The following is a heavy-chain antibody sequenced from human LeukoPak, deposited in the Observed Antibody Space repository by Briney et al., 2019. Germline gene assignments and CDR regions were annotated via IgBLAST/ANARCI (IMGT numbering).Heavy chain of an antibody. D-gene: IGHD6-13*01. J-gene: IGHJ4*02. CDR1: GFTLSSYW. CDR2: INSDGSST. V-gene: IGHV3-74*01. Sequence: GGSLRLSCAASGFTLSSYWMHWVRQAPGKGLVWVSRINSDGSSTAYADPVKGRFTISRDNAKNTLYLQMNSLRAEDTGVYYCARIASHSSSWYDGGYWGQGTLVTVSS. CDR3: ARIASHSSSWYDGGY.